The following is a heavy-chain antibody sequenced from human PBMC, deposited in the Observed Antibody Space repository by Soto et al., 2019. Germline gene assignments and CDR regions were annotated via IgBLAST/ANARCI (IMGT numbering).Heavy chain of an antibody. CDR3: ASGIQRWLRRINDGYSG. V-gene: IGHV1-69*12. CDR1: GGTFSTYA. Sequence: QVQLVQSGAEVKKPESSVKVSCKAPGGTFSTYAISWVRQAPGQGLEWMGGIIPMFGTANYAQRFQDRVTITADESTNTVCMEMSSLRSEDTAVYFCASGIQRWLRRINDGYSGWGQGTLVTVSS. D-gene: IGHD6-19*01. CDR2: IIPMFGTA. J-gene: IGHJ4*02.